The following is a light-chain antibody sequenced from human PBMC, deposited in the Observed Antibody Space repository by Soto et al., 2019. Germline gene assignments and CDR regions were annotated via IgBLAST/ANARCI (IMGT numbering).Light chain of an antibody. J-gene: IGKJ1*01. CDR2: VTS. CDR3: QQTYTAPGT. V-gene: IGKV1-39*01. CDR1: QTITKF. Sequence: DIQMTQSPSSLSASVGDRVTVTCRPSQTITKFLNWYQERPGKAPKVLIHVTSNLENGVPSRFSGSGSGTYFTLTISSLQPEDFATYYCQQTYTAPGTFGQGTRVEV.